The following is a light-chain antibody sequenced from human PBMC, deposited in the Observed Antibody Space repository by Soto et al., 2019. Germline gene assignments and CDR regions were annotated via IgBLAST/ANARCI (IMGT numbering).Light chain of an antibody. J-gene: IGKJ4*01. CDR2: DAS. Sequence: DIQMTQSPSTLSASVRDRVTITCRASQSISSWLAWYQQKPGKAPKLLIYDASSLESGVPSRFSGSGSGTELTLTISSLQPDDFATYYCQQYNSYPLTFGGGTKVEIK. V-gene: IGKV1-5*01. CDR3: QQYNSYPLT. CDR1: QSISSW.